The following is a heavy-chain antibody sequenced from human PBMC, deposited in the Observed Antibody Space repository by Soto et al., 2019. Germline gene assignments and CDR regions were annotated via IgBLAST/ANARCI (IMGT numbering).Heavy chain of an antibody. J-gene: IGHJ3*02. Sequence: ASVKVSCKASGYTFTSYGISWVRQAPGQGLEWMGWISAYNGNTNYAQKLQGRVTMTTDTSTSTAYMELRSLRSDDTAVYYCARVLSAINTYYYDSSGSLDAFDIWGQGTMVTVSS. CDR3: ARVLSAINTYYYDSSGSLDAFDI. V-gene: IGHV1-18*01. CDR1: GYTFTSYG. CDR2: ISAYNGNT. D-gene: IGHD3-22*01.